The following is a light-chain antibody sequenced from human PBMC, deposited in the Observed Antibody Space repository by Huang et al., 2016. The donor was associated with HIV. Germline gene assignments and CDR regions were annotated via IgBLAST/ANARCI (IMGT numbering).Light chain of an antibody. CDR1: QSISTN. V-gene: IGKV3-15*01. CDR3: QQYDNSWT. J-gene: IGKJ1*01. Sequence: ETVMTQSPDTLSVSPGERATLSCRASQSISTNLAWYQQKPGQAPRLRIYGASTRATGIPARFSGSGSGTEFTLTISSLQSEDFAIYYCQQYDNSWTFAQGTKVEI. CDR2: GAS.